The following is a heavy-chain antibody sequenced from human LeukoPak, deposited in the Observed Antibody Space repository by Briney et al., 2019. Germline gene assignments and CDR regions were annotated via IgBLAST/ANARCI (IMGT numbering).Heavy chain of an antibody. CDR2: IYYSGST. Sequence: SETLSLTCTVSGGSIRSGSHYWAWIRQPPGKGLEWIGSIYYSGSTYYNPSLENRVTISIDTSKNHFSLKLSSLSAADTSVYYCAKRDDSGGNLVDLWGQGTLVTVS. D-gene: IGHD3-22*01. CDR1: GGSIRSGSHY. J-gene: IGHJ4*02. CDR3: AKRDDSGGNLVDL. V-gene: IGHV4-39*02.